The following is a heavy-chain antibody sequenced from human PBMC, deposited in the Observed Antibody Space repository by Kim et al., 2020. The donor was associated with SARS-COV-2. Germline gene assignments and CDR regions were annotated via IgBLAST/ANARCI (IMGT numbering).Heavy chain of an antibody. J-gene: IGHJ4*02. CDR2: INPSGGST. CDR1: GYTFTSYY. D-gene: IGHD1-26*01. V-gene: IGHV1-46*01. Sequence: ASVKVSCKASGYTFTSYYMHWVRQAPGQGLEWMGIINPSGGSTSYAQKFQGRVTMTRDTSTSTVYMELSSLRSEDTAVYYCARDGPRSGSDRLFDYWGQGTLVTVSS. CDR3: ARDGPRSGSDRLFDY.